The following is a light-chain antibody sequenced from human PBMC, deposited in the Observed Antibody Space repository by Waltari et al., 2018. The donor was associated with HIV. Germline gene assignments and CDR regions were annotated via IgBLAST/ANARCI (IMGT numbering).Light chain of an antibody. CDR1: NSNIGMYN. V-gene: IGLV1-44*01. CDR2: SSD. J-gene: IGLJ3*02. CDR3: AAWDDSVDGPWL. Sequence: QSVLTQPPSASGAPGQRVTISCSGSNSNIGMYNVNWYQQLSGTAPTLLIYSSDQRRSGVPDLGCGSKSCTSASLAITGRQSEDEADYYCAAWDDSVDGPWLFGGGTRLTVL.